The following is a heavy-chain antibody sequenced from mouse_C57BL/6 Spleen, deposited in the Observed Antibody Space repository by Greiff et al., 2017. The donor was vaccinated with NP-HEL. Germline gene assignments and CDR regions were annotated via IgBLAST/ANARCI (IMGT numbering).Heavy chain of an antibody. CDR2: IYPGSGST. Sequence: QVQLQQPGAELVKPGASVKMSCKASGYTFTSYWITWVKQRPGQGLEWIGDIYPGSGSTNYNEKFKSKATLTVDTSSSTAYMQLSSLTSEDSAVYYCARGGYYGSSSYWYFEVWGTETTVTASS. D-gene: IGHD1-1*01. CDR3: ARGGYYGSSSYWYFEV. J-gene: IGHJ1*03. V-gene: IGHV1-55*01. CDR1: GYTFTSYW.